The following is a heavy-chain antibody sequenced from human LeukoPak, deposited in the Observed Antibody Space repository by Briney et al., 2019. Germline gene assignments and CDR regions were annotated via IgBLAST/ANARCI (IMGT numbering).Heavy chain of an antibody. J-gene: IGHJ6*03. Sequence: GESLTLSCAASGFDFSERYINWIRQAPGKGLEWVSSIDFTSRYIYNADSVKGRFTTSRDNAKNSLYLQMNSLRAGDTAVYYCARGGDSSSSGQRLDYYYYYMDVWGKGTTVTVSS. D-gene: IGHD6-6*01. CDR3: ARGGDSSSSGQRLDYYYYYMDV. CDR1: GFDFSERY. CDR2: IDFTSRYI. V-gene: IGHV3-21*01.